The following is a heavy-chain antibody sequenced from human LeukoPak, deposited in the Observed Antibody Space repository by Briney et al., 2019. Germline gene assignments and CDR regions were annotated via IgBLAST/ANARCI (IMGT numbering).Heavy chain of an antibody. J-gene: IGHJ4*02. Sequence: GGSLRLSCAASGFTFSSYAMSWVRQAPGKGLEWVSAISGSGGSTYYADSVKGRFTISRDNSKNTLYLQMNSLRAEDTAVYYCAKVSRPYYDFWSGYYALDYWGQGTLVTVSS. CDR3: AKVSRPYYDFWSGYYALDY. D-gene: IGHD3-3*01. CDR2: ISGSGGST. V-gene: IGHV3-23*01. CDR1: GFTFSSYA.